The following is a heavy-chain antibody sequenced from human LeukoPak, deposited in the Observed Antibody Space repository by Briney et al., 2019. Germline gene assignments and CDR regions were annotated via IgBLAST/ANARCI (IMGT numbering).Heavy chain of an antibody. D-gene: IGHD6-19*01. CDR2: ISDSGANT. Sequence: GGSLRLSCAASGFTFSSYSMNWVRQAPGKGLEWVSTISDSGANTYYADSVRGRFTISRDNSKNTLNLQKNSLRADDTAIYYCAKSMTLQWRGFFDLWGRGTHVTVSS. CDR1: GFTFSSYS. J-gene: IGHJ2*01. V-gene: IGHV3-23*01. CDR3: AKSMTLQWRGFFDL.